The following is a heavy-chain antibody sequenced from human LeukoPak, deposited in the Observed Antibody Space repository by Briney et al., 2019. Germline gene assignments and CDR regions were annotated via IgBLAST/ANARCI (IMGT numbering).Heavy chain of an antibody. J-gene: IGHJ4*02. CDR3: ARDLSQSRYCSGGSCYYY. CDR2: IYSGGST. CDR1: GFTVSSNY. V-gene: IGHV3-66*01. Sequence: GGSLRLSCAASGFTVSSNYMSWVRQAPGKGLEWVSVIYSGGSTYYADSVKGRFTISRDNSKNTLYLQMNSLRVEDTAVYYCARDLSQSRYCSGGSCYYYWGQGTLVTVSS. D-gene: IGHD2-15*01.